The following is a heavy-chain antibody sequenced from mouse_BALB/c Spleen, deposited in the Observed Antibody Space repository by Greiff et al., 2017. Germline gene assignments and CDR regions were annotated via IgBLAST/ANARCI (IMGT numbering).Heavy chain of an antibody. D-gene: IGHD1-1*01. J-gene: IGHJ2*01. CDR1: GYSITSDYA. CDR3: ARTFYYYGSSYFDY. Sequence: EVQLQQSGPGLVKPSQSLSLTCTVTGYSITSDYAWNWIRQFPGNKLEWMGYISYSGSTSYNPSLKSRISITRDTSKNQFFLQLNSVTTEDTATYYCARTFYYYGSSYFDYWGQGTTLTVSS. CDR2: ISYSGST. V-gene: IGHV3-2*02.